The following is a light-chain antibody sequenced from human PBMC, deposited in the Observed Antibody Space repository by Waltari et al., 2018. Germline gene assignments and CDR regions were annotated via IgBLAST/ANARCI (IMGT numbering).Light chain of an antibody. Sequence: SYEVTQPPSVSVSPGQTASITCSGDKLEDKSGCWYQQKPGQSPMLVLHQDNKRPSGIPERFSGFNSGNTATLTISETQALDEADYYCQAWDRNTYVVFGGGTKLTVL. V-gene: IGLV3-1*01. J-gene: IGLJ2*01. CDR3: QAWDRNTYVV. CDR1: KLEDKS. CDR2: QDN.